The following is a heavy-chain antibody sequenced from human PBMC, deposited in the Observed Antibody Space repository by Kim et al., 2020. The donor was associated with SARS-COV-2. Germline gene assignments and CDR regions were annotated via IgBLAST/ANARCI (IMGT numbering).Heavy chain of an antibody. V-gene: IGHV4-31*03. CDR1: GGSISSGGYY. J-gene: IGHJ4*02. D-gene: IGHD3-10*01. Sequence: SETLSLTCTVSGGSISSGGYYWSWIRQHPGKGLEWIGYIYYSGSTYYNPSLKSRVTISVDTSKNQFSLKLSSVTAADTAVYCCASYGSGSYYEIDYWGQGTLVSVSS. CDR3: ASYGSGSYYEIDY. CDR2: IYYSGST.